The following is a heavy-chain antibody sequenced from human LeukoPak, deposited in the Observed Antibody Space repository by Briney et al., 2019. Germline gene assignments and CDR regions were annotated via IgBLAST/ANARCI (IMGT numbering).Heavy chain of an antibody. Sequence: PGGSLRLSCAASGFTFSSYGMHWVRQAPGKGLEWVAVISYDGSNKYYADSVKGRFTISRDNSKNTLYLQMNSLRAEDTAVYYCAVGNWGYDYWGQGTLVTVSS. CDR2: ISYDGSNK. J-gene: IGHJ4*02. V-gene: IGHV3-30*03. D-gene: IGHD7-27*01. CDR3: AVGNWGYDY. CDR1: GFTFSSYG.